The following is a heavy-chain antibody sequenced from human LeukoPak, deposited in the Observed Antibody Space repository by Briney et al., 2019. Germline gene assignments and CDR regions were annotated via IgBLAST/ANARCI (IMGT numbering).Heavy chain of an antibody. CDR1: GFTFSSYA. V-gene: IGHV3-30-3*01. CDR3: ARDRPSQRGVQDYYYYYGMDV. J-gene: IGHJ6*02. Sequence: PGGSLRLSCAASGFTFSSYAMHWVRQAPGKGLEWVAVISYDGSNKYYADSVKGRFTISRDNSKNTLYLQMNSLRAEDTAVYYCARDRPSQRGVQDYYYYYGMDVWGQGTTVTVSS. D-gene: IGHD3-10*01. CDR2: ISYDGSNK.